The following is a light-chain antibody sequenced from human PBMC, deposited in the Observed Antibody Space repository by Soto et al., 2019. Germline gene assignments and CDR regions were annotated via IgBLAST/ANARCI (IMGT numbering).Light chain of an antibody. Sequence: EIVLTQSPDTLSLSPGDRATLSCRASQSVTSNSLAWYQQKPGQAPRLLIYGASIRATGIPDRFSGSGSGTDFTLTISRLEPEDFATYYCQQSYSSPPTFGQGTKLDIK. J-gene: IGKJ1*01. V-gene: IGKV3-20*01. CDR3: QQSYSSPPT. CDR2: GAS. CDR1: QSVTSNS.